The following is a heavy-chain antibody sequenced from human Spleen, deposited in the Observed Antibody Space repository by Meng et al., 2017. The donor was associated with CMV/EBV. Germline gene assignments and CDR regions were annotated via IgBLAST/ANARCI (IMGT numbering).Heavy chain of an antibody. CDR1: GYTFTGYY. Sequence: ASVKVSCKASGYTFTGYYMHWVRQAPGQGLEWMGWINPNSGGTNYAQKFQGRVTMTRDTSISTAYMELRSLRSDDTAVYFCARGVDYEVPDANDYWGQGTLVTVSS. CDR2: INPNSGGT. J-gene: IGHJ4*02. CDR3: ARGVDYEVPDANDY. D-gene: IGHD2-2*01. V-gene: IGHV1-2*02.